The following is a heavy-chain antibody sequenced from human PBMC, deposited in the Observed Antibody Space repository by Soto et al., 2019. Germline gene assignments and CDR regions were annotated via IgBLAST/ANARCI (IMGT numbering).Heavy chain of an antibody. Sequence: SETLSLTCTVSGDSISSSDHYWAWVRQPPGMGLELIGSVYYTGYSCYNPSLKSRVIMSVDTSKNQFSLRLSSVTAADTAVYYCARRSGCTGGSCHFSTWSQGSLVTVSS. J-gene: IGHJ5*02. CDR1: GDSISSSDHY. V-gene: IGHV4-39*01. D-gene: IGHD2-15*01. CDR2: VYYTGYS. CDR3: ARRSGCTGGSCHFST.